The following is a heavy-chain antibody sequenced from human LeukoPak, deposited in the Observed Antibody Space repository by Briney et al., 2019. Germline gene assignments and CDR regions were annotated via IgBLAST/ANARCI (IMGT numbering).Heavy chain of an antibody. CDR2: ISYNGSDK. CDR1: GFTFSNYA. CDR3: TKDHHIAAAGYYFDY. D-gene: IGHD6-13*01. Sequence: GGSLRLSCAASGFTFSNYAMHWVRQAPGKGLEWVAVISYNGSDKKYADPVKGRFTISRDNSKNTLYLQMNSLRADDTAVYYCTKDHHIAAAGYYFDYWGQGTLVTVSS. J-gene: IGHJ4*02. V-gene: IGHV3-30-3*01.